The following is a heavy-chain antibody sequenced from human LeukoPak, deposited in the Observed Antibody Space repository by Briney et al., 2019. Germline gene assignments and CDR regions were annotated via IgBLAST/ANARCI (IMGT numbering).Heavy chain of an antibody. CDR2: ISGSGGST. CDR1: GFTFSSYA. Sequence: GGSLRLSCAASGFTFSSYAMSWVRQAPGKGLEWVSGISGSGGSTYYADSVKGRFTISRDNSKNTLYLQMNSLRAEDTAVYYCAKAPIENGLYYFDYWGQGTLVTVSS. CDR3: AKAPIENGLYYFDY. J-gene: IGHJ4*02. D-gene: IGHD2-8*01. V-gene: IGHV3-23*01.